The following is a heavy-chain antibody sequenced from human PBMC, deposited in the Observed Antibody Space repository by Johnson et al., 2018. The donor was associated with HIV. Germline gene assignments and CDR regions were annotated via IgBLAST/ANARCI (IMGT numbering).Heavy chain of an antibody. CDR3: ARAWGNDAFDI. CDR2: ISYDGSNK. D-gene: IGHD7-27*01. Sequence: VQLVESGGGVVQPGRSLRLSCAASGFTFSSYTMHWVRQAPGKGLEWVAVISYDGSNKYYADSVKGRFTISRDNSKNTLYPEMNSLRAEDTAAHYCARAWGNDAFDIWGQGTMVTVSS. J-gene: IGHJ3*02. CDR1: GFTFSSYT. V-gene: IGHV3-30*04.